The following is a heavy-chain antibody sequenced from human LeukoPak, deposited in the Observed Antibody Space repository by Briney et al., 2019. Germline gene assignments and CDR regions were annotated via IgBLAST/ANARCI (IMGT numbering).Heavy chain of an antibody. J-gene: IGHJ4*02. Sequence: PSGTLSLTCAVYGGSFSGYYWSWIRQPPGKGLEWIGEINHSGSTNYNPSLKSRVTISVDTSKNQFSLKLSSVTAADTAVYYCARGVDGYYFDYWGQGTLVTVSS. V-gene: IGHV4-34*01. CDR1: GGSFSGYY. CDR3: ARGVDGYYFDY. CDR2: INHSGST.